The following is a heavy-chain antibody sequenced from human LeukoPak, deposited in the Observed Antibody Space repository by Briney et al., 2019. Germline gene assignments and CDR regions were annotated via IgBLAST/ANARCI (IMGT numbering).Heavy chain of an antibody. Sequence: GGSLRLSCAASGFTFSSYEMNWVRQAPGKGLEWVAVISYDGGNKYYADSVKGRFTVSRDNSKNTLYLQMNSLRVEDTAVYYCAREDFANGVSLDYWGQGTLVTVSS. J-gene: IGHJ4*02. CDR3: AREDFANGVSLDY. V-gene: IGHV3-30*03. CDR2: ISYDGGNK. CDR1: GFTFSSYE. D-gene: IGHD2-8*01.